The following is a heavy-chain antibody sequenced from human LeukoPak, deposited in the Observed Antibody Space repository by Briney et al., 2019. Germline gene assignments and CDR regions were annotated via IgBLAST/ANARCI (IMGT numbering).Heavy chain of an antibody. J-gene: IGHJ4*02. Sequence: PGGSLRLSCAASGFTFSSYSMNWVRQAPGKGLEWVSSISSSSSYIYYADSVKGRFTISRDNAKNSLYLQMNSLRAEDTAVYYCARGGNYDSSGYLSIGPNDYWGQGTLVTVSS. CDR3: ARGGNYDSSGYLSIGPNDY. V-gene: IGHV3-21*01. CDR1: GFTFSSYS. D-gene: IGHD3-22*01. CDR2: ISSSSSYI.